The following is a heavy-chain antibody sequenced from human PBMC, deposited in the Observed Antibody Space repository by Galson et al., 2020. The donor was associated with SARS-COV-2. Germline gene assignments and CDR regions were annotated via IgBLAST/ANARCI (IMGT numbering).Heavy chain of an antibody. CDR2: ISANGFDT. Sequence: GGSLRLSCAASGFTFNNYGMSWVRQAPGKGLEFVSAISANGFDTYYADSVKGRFTISRDNSRNTLSLQMNSLRAEDTALYYCAKEIGSSRPFDYWGRGTLVTVSS. V-gene: IGHV3-23*01. CDR1: GFTFNNYG. CDR3: AKEIGSSRPFDY. J-gene: IGHJ4*02. D-gene: IGHD5-18*01.